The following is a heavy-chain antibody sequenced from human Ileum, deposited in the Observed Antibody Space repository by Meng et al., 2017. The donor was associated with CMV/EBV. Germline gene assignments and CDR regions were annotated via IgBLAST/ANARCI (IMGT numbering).Heavy chain of an antibody. V-gene: IGHV3-48*03. D-gene: IGHD2-21*02. Sequence: GGSLRLSCAASGFAFSSYEMSWVRQTPGKGLEWISYIDTSGNTIYYADSVKGRFTISRDNVKSSLYLLMESLRAEDTGVYYCARGGVTAYSLKYFDYWGQGVLVTVSS. J-gene: IGHJ4*02. CDR1: GFAFSSYE. CDR2: IDTSGNTI. CDR3: ARGGVTAYSLKYFDY.